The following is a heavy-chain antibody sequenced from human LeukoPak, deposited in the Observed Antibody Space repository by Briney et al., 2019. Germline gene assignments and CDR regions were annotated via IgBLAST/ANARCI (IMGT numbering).Heavy chain of an antibody. CDR2: IYYSGST. D-gene: IGHD6-13*01. Sequence: SETLSLTCTVSGRSLSSYFWSWIRQPPGKGLEWIAYIYYSGSTNYNPSLKSRVTISVDTSKNQFSLKLSSVTAADTAVYYCARQPSSWFTSFDSWGQGTLVTVSS. CDR3: ARQPSSWFTSFDS. V-gene: IGHV4-59*01. CDR1: GRSLSSYF. J-gene: IGHJ4*02.